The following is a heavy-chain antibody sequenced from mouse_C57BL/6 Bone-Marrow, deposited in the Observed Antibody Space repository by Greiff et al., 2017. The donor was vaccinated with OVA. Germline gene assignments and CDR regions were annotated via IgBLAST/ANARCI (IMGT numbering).Heavy chain of an antibody. Sequence: DVKLVESGGDLVKPGGSLKLSCAASGFTFSSYGMSWVRQTPAKRLEWVATISSGGSYTYYPDSVKGRFTISRDNAKNTLYLQMSSLKSEDTAMYYCARGTRNYYAMDYWGQGTSVTVSS. CDR2: ISSGGSYT. CDR3: ARGTRNYYAMDY. CDR1: GFTFSSYG. D-gene: IGHD3-3*01. V-gene: IGHV5-6*02. J-gene: IGHJ4*01.